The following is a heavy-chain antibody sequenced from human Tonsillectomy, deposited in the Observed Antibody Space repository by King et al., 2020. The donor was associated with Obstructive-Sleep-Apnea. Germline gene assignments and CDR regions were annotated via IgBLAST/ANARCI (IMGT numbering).Heavy chain of an antibody. CDR1: GYTFTSYA. D-gene: IGHD2-2*01. CDR3: ARIQLEAAIGYYDGMDV. Sequence: QLVQSGAEVKKPGASVKVSCKASGYTFTSYAMHWVRQAPGQRLEWMGWINAGNGNTKYSQKFQGRVTITRDTSASTAYMELSSLRSEDTAVYYCARIQLEAAIGYYDGMDVWGQGTTVTVSS. V-gene: IGHV1-3*01. J-gene: IGHJ6*02. CDR2: INAGNGNT.